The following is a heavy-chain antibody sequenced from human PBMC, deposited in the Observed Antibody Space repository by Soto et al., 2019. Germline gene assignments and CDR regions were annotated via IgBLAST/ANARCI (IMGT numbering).Heavy chain of an antibody. CDR3: AKGIAAAGTDNWFDP. V-gene: IGHV3-23*01. Sequence: PGGSLRLSCAASGFTFSSYAVSWVRQAPGKGLEWVSAISGSGGSTYYADSVKGRFTISRDNSKNTLYLQMNSLRAEDTAVYYCAKGIAAAGTDNWFDPWGQGTLVTVSS. CDR2: ISGSGGST. D-gene: IGHD6-13*01. CDR1: GFTFSSYA. J-gene: IGHJ5*02.